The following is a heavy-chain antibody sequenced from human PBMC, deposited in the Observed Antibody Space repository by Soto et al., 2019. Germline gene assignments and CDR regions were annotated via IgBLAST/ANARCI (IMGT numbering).Heavy chain of an antibody. D-gene: IGHD3-10*01. J-gene: IGHJ4*02. V-gene: IGHV3-20*01. CDR1: GFTFEDHG. CDR2: ISWDGGTT. CDR3: ARRSGDQQVCDF. Sequence: EVQLVESGGGVARPGGSLRLSCAASGFTFEDHGMSWVRQAPGKGLEWLSDISWDGGTTVYADSVKGRFTVSRNNAKSSLYLQMKSLRPGDTAFDHGARRSGDQQVCDFWGQGTLVTVSS.